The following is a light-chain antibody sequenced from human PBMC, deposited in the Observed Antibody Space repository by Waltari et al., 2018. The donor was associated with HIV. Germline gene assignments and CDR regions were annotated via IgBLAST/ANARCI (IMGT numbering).Light chain of an antibody. CDR1: QSVLFSSNNKNY. CDR2: WAS. CDR3: QQYYSTPLT. J-gene: IGKJ4*01. Sequence: DIVMNQSPDSLAVSLGERATINCKSSQSVLFSSNNKNYLAWYQQKPGQPPKLLLYWASTRESAVPDRFSGSGSGADFTLTISSLQAEDVAVYYCQQYYSTPLTFGGGTKVEIK. V-gene: IGKV4-1*01.